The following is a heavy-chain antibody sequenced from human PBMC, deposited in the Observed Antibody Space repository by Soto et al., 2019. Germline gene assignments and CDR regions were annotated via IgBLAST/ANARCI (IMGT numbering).Heavy chain of an antibody. J-gene: IGHJ6*02. CDR2: ISAYNGNT. CDR3: ARGEYCSSNSCYMEYYYYGMDV. Sequence: ASVKVSCKASGYTFTSYGISWVRQAPGQGLEWMGWISAYNGNTNNAQKLQGRVTMTTDTSTSTAYMELRSLRSDDTAVYYCARGEYCSSNSCYMEYYYYGMDVWGQGTTVTVSS. V-gene: IGHV1-18*04. D-gene: IGHD2-2*02. CDR1: GYTFTSYG.